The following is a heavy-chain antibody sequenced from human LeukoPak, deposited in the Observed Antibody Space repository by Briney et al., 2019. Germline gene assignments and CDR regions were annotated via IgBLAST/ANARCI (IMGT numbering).Heavy chain of an antibody. CDR1: GGTFSSYT. CDR3: ARSGGYCSGGSCYRYWYFDL. D-gene: IGHD2-15*01. CDR2: IIPILGIA. J-gene: IGHJ2*01. Sequence: SVKVSCKASGGTFSSYTISWVRQAPGQGLEWMGRIIPILGIANYAQKFQGRVTITGDKSTSTAYMELSSLRSEDTAVYYCARSGGYCSGGSCYRYWYFDLWGRGTLVTVSS. V-gene: IGHV1-69*02.